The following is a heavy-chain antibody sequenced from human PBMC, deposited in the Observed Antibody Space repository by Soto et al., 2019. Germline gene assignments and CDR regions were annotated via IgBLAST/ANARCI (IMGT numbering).Heavy chain of an antibody. CDR3: ARGGAREDDFWSGYYRYYYGMDV. D-gene: IGHD3-3*01. V-gene: IGHV1-69*13. CDR1: GGTFSSYA. J-gene: IGHJ6*02. CDR2: IIPIFGTA. Sequence: GASVQVSCKASGGTFSSYAISWVRQAPGQGLEWMGGIIPIFGTANYAQKFQGRVTITADESTSTAYMELSSLRSEDTAVYYCARGGAREDDFWSGYYRYYYGMDVWGQGTTVTVSS.